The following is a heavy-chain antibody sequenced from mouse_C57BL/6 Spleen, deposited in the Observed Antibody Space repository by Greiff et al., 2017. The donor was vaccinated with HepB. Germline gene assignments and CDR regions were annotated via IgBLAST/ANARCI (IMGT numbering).Heavy chain of an antibody. Sequence: QVQLQQSGPELVKPGASVKISCKASGYAFSSSWMNWVKQRPGKGLEWIGRIYPGDGDTNYNGKFKGKATLTADKSSSTAYMQISSLTSEDSSVYFCARRSLYGNYEVWFAYWGQGTLVTVSA. D-gene: IGHD2-1*01. V-gene: IGHV1-82*01. CDR2: IYPGDGDT. CDR1: GYAFSSSW. CDR3: ARRSLYGNYEVWFAY. J-gene: IGHJ3*01.